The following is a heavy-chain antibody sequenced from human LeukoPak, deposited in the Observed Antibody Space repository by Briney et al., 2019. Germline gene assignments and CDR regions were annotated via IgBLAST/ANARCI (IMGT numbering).Heavy chain of an antibody. Sequence: GGSLRLSCAASGFTFSSYIMNWVRQAPGKGLEWLSSISSSSSYIYYADSVKGRFTISRDNAKNSLYLQMNSLRGEDTAMYYCATTKVRGVNRNWFDPWGQGTLVTVSS. CDR3: ATTKVRGVNRNWFDP. V-gene: IGHV3-21*01. CDR2: ISSSSSYI. J-gene: IGHJ5*02. D-gene: IGHD3-10*01. CDR1: GFTFSSYI.